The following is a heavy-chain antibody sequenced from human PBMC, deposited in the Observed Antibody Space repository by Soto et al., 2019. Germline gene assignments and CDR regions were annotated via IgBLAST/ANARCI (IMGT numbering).Heavy chain of an antibody. D-gene: IGHD2-21*02. Sequence: QVTLKESGPVLVKPTETLTLTCTVSGFSLSNARMGVSWIRQHPGKALEWLAHIFSNDEKSYSTSLKSRLTISKDTSKSQVVLTMTNMDPVDTATYSWARVPTRTANWYFDLWGRGTLVTVSS. CDR1: GFSLSNARMG. J-gene: IGHJ2*01. V-gene: IGHV2-26*01. CDR3: ARVPTRTANWYFDL. CDR2: IFSNDEK.